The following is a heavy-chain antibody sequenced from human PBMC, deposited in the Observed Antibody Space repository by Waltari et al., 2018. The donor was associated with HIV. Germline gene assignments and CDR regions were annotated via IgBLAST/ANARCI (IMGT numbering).Heavy chain of an antibody. CDR2: MNPDSGKR. D-gene: IGHD3-3*01. J-gene: IGHJ4*02. Sequence: QVQLVQSGAEAKQSGASVKVSCMASENTLSTNDINWIRLVRRLGRQWLGWMNPDSGKRGYAHSFVGRVTIRRGRCVNTIALKLSNLRSHDTGVYDCTSARRGAIFGDAWRQGSLITVTS. V-gene: IGHV1-8*01. CDR3: TSARRGAIFGDA. CDR1: ENTLSTND.